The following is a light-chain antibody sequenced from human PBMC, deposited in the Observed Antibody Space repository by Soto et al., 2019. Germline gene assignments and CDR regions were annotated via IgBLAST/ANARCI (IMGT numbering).Light chain of an antibody. CDR2: TAS. CDR3: QQLSSYPLT. V-gene: IGKV1-9*01. CDR1: QGISSY. J-gene: IGKJ4*01. Sequence: DIQLTQSPSFLSASVGDRVTITCRASQGISSYLAWYQQKPGKAPKLLIYTASTLQSGAPSRFSGSGSGTEFTLTISSLQPADFASYYCQQLSSYPLTFGGGTKVEIK.